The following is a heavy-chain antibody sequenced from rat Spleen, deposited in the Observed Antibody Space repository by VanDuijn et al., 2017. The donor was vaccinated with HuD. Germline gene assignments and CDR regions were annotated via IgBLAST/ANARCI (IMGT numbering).Heavy chain of an antibody. Sequence: EVQLVESGGGLVQPGRSLKLSCAASGFTFSDYYMAWVRQAPTKGLEWVATISTSGGSTYYRDSVKGRFTISRDNAKSTLYLQMNSLRSEDTATYYCTRAPNIGTTRFAYWGQGTLVTVSS. CDR1: GFTFSDYY. D-gene: IGHD1-5*01. CDR2: ISTSGGST. J-gene: IGHJ3*01. CDR3: TRAPNIGTTRFAY. V-gene: IGHV5-27*01.